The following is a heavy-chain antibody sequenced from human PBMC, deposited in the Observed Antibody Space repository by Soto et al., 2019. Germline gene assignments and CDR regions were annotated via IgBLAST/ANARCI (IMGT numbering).Heavy chain of an antibody. V-gene: IGHV1-8*01. CDR1: GYTFTSYD. J-gene: IGHJ6*03. CDR2: MNPNSGNT. D-gene: IGHD6-13*01. Sequence: QVQLVQSGAEVKKPGASVKVSCKASGYTFTSYDINWVRQATGQGLEWMGWMNPNSGNTGYAQKFQGRVTLTTNTSISTAYLELSSLRSEDTAVYYCARGPGSWYFHFTDVWGKGTTVTVSS. CDR3: ARGPGSWYFHFTDV.